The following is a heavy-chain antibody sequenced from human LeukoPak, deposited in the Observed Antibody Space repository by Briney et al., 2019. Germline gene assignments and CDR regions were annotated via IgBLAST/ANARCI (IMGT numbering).Heavy chain of an antibody. D-gene: IGHD3-10*01. J-gene: IGHJ4*02. CDR1: GGSISSSSYY. CDR3: ARARLTYYYGSGSYTFDY. CDR2: IYYSGST. Sequence: SETLSLTCTVSGGSISSSSYYWAWIRQPPGRGLEWIGSIYYSGSTYYNPSLKSRVTISVDTSKNQFSLKLSSVTAADTAVYYCARARLTYYYGSGSYTFDYWGQGTLVTVSS. V-gene: IGHV4-39*07.